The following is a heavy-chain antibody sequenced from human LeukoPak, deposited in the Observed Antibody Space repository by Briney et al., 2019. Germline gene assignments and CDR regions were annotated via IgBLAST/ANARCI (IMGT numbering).Heavy chain of an antibody. V-gene: IGHV1-2*06. Sequence: ASVKVSCKASGYTFAGYYMHWVRQAPGQGLEWMGRINPNSGGTNYAQKFQGRVTMTRDTSISTAYMELSRLRSDDTAVYYCARRVGSADGFDYWGQGTLVTVSS. CDR1: GYTFAGYY. CDR2: INPNSGGT. D-gene: IGHD6-13*01. CDR3: ARRVGSADGFDY. J-gene: IGHJ4*02.